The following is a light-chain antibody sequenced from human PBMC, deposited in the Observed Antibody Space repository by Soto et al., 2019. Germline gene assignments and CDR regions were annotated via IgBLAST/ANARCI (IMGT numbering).Light chain of an antibody. V-gene: IGLV2-14*01. CDR1: SSDVGAYNF. J-gene: IGLJ1*01. Sequence: QSALTQPASVSGSPGQSITISCTGTSSDVGAYNFVSWYQQYPGKAPKVIIFEVRKRPSGVSNRFPGSNSGATASPTISGLQSEDEAEYYSGIYRSSTTFVCGSATKVNV. CDR3: GIYRSSTTFV. CDR2: EVR.